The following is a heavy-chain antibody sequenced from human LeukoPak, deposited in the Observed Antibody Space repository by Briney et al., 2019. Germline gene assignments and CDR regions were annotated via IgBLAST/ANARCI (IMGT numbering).Heavy chain of an antibody. Sequence: PGGSLRLSCAASGFTFSSYEMHWVRQAPGKGLEWVSYISGDGSSMDYADSVKGRFIISRDNAKHSLFLYMDSLRAEDTALYYCARQFFSYGPPDPFDIWGQGTMVTV. CDR3: ARQFFSYGPPDPFDI. J-gene: IGHJ3*02. CDR1: GFTFSSYE. D-gene: IGHD5-18*01. CDR2: ISGDGSSM. V-gene: IGHV3-48*03.